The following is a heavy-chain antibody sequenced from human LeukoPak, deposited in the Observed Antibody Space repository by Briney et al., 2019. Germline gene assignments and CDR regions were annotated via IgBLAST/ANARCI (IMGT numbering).Heavy chain of an antibody. D-gene: IGHD3-10*02. J-gene: IGHJ6*04. CDR1: GFTFSSDE. Sequence: PGGALRLSCAASGFTFSSDEMNWGRQARGKGLEWVSYMSSSGRTRYDADCVKGRFTISRDNAKNSLYLQMNSLRAEDTAVYYCAELGITMIGGVWGKGTTVTISS. CDR2: MSSSGRTR. CDR3: AELGITMIGGV. V-gene: IGHV3-48*03.